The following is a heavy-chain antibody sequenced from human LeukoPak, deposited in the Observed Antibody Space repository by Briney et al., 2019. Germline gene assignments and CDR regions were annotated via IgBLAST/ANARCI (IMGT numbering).Heavy chain of an antibody. J-gene: IGHJ4*02. CDR3: AKAMGAAAGTFDY. CDR2: ISGSGGIT. D-gene: IGHD6-13*01. Sequence: GGSLRLSCAASGFTFSSYAMSWVRQAPGKGLEWVSTISGSGGITYYADSVKGRFTLSRDNSKSTLYVQMNSLRVEDTAVYYCAKAMGAAAGTFDYWGQGTLVTVSS. CDR1: GFTFSSYA. V-gene: IGHV3-23*01.